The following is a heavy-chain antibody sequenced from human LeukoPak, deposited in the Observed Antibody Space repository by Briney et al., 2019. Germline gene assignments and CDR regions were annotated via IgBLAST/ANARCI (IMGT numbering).Heavy chain of an antibody. CDR2: IYYSGST. CDR3: ARGHRPLLDCSGGSCWNSATGGWFDP. J-gene: IGHJ5*02. CDR1: GGSISSSSYY. D-gene: IGHD2-15*01. Sequence: SETLSLTCTVSGGSISSSSYYWGWIRQPPGKGLEWIGSIYYSGSTYYNPSLESRVTISVDTSKNQFSLKLSSVTAADTAVYYCARGHRPLLDCSGGSCWNSATGGWFDPWGQGTLVTVSS. V-gene: IGHV4-39*07.